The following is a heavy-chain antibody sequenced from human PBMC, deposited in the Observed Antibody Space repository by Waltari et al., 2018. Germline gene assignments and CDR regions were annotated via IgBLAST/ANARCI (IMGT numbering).Heavy chain of an antibody. CDR1: GVSFSDSY. Sequence: QVQLVESGGGLVKPGGSLRLSCAASGVSFSDSYMSWIRQAPGRGLEWISYISDNSDTIYYADSVKGRFTISRDDAKNSVYLQMDSLRAEDTAVYYCASRVGFHYWGQGTQVTVSS. V-gene: IGHV3-11*01. CDR3: ASRVGFHY. J-gene: IGHJ4*02. CDR2: ISDNSDTI. D-gene: IGHD1-26*01.